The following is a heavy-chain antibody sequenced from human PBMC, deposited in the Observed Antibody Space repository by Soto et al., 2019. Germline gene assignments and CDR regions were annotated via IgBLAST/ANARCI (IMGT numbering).Heavy chain of an antibody. J-gene: IGHJ4*02. CDR1: GFTVDDYA. CDR3: AKDMKWGGMTTIHYFDS. D-gene: IGHD4-17*01. V-gene: IGHV3-9*01. CDR2: ISWNSETI. Sequence: EVQLVESGGGLVQPGRSLRLSCAASGFTVDDYAMHWVRQAPGKGLEWVSGISWNSETIDYADSVKGRFTISRDNAKSSLLLQMNSLRHDDTALYYCAKDMKWGGMTTIHYFDSWGQGTLVTVSS.